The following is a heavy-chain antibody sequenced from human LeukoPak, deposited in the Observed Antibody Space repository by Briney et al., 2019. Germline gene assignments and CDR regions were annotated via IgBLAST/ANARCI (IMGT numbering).Heavy chain of an antibody. J-gene: IGHJ4*02. CDR1: GGSISSSTYF. CDR3: ARLVGIAAHHFDY. V-gene: IGHV4-39*02. Sequence: SETLSLTCTVSGGSISSSTYFWGWIRQPPGKGLEWIATIYYSGSTYYNPSLKSRVTISVDTSKNHFSLRLSSVTAADTAVYYCARLVGIAAHHFDYWGQGTPVTVSS. D-gene: IGHD6-25*01. CDR2: IYYSGST.